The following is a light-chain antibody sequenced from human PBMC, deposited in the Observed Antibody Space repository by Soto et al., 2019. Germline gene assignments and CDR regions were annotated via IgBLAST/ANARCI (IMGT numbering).Light chain of an antibody. CDR3: QQYGSSLSTT. CDR1: QSVRSNF. J-gene: IGKJ5*01. CDR2: GAS. V-gene: IGKV3-20*01. Sequence: EIVLTQSPGTLSLSPWEIATLSCRASQSVRSNFLAWYQQKPGQAPRLLIYGASNRATGIPDRFSGSGSGTDFTLTISRLEPEDFAVYYCQQYGSSLSTTFGQGTRLEIK.